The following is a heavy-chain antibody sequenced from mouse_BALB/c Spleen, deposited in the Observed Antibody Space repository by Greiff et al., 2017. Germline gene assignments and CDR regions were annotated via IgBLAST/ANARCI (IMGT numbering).Heavy chain of an antibody. CDR1: GYSITSGYY. J-gene: IGHJ3*01. V-gene: IGHV3-6*02. CDR2: ISYDGSK. CDR3: AREDYGSSGAY. D-gene: IGHD1-1*01. Sequence: EVKLMESGPGLVKPSQSLSLTCSVTGYSITSGYYWNWIRQFPGNKLEWMGYISYDGSKNYNQSLKNRISITRDTSKNQFFLKLKSVTTEDTATYYCAREDYGSSGAYWGQGTLVTVSA.